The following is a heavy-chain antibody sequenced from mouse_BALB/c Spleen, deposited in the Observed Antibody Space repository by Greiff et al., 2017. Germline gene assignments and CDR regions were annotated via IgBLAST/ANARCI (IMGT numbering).Heavy chain of an antibody. J-gene: IGHJ2*01. D-gene: IGHD1-1*01. CDR2: INPSNGRT. CDR1: GYTFTSYG. V-gene: IGHV1S81*02. CDR3: ERPVLAEGPFDY. Sequence: QVQLQQPGAELVKPGASVKLSCKASGYTFTSYGMHWVQQRPGQGLEWIGEINPSNGRTNYNEKFKSKATLTVDKSSSTAYMQLSSLTSEDSAVDYCERPVLAEGPFDYWGQGTTLTVSS.